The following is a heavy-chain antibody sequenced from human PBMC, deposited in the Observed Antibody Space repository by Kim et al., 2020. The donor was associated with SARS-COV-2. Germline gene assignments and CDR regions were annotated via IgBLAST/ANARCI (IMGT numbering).Heavy chain of an antibody. J-gene: IGHJ4*02. CDR3: ARDGIPLYSGSSYFDY. Sequence: KFQGRVTITADESTSTAYMELSSLRSEDTAVYYCARDGIPLYSGSSYFDYWGQGTLVTVSS. V-gene: IGHV1-69*01. D-gene: IGHD1-26*01.